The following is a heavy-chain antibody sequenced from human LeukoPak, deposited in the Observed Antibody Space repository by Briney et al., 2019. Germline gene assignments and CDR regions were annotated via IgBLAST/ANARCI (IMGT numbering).Heavy chain of an antibody. V-gene: IGHV4-34*01. CDR2: INHSGST. D-gene: IGHD3-3*01. Sequence: SETLSLTCAVYGGSFSGYYWSWIRQPPGKGLEWIGEINHSGSTNYNPSLKSRVTISVDTSKNQFSLKLSSVTAADTAVYYCARADYYDLFDYWGQGTLVTVSS. J-gene: IGHJ4*02. CDR3: ARADYYDLFDY. CDR1: GGSFSGYY.